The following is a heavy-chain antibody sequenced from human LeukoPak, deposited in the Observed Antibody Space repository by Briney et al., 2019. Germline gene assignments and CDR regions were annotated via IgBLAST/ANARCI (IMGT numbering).Heavy chain of an antibody. J-gene: IGHJ5*02. Sequence: TASETLSLTCAVYGGPFSGYCWSWIRQPPGKGLEWIGEINHSGSTNYNPSLKSRVTISVDTSKNQFSLKLSSVTAADTAVYYCARDLDRRYYYGSGTRFDPWGQGTLVTVSS. CDR3: ARDLDRRYYYGSGTRFDP. CDR1: GGPFSGYC. D-gene: IGHD3-10*01. V-gene: IGHV4-34*01. CDR2: INHSGST.